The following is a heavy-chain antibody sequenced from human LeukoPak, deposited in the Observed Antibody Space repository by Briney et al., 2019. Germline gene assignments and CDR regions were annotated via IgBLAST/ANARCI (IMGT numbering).Heavy chain of an antibody. J-gene: IGHJ4*02. CDR2: IFGSGGST. Sequence: GGSLRLSCAASGFTFSSYAMYWVRQAPGKGLEWVSGIFGSGGSTYYADSVKGRFTISRDNSKNTLYLQMNSLRAEDTAVYYCAKDSGGYYDSSGYYPGDYSGQGTLVTVSS. CDR1: GFTFSSYA. CDR3: AKDSGGYYDSSGYYPGDY. V-gene: IGHV3-23*01. D-gene: IGHD3-22*01.